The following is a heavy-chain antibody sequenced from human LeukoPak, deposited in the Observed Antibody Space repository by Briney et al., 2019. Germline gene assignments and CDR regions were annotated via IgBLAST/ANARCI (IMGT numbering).Heavy chain of an antibody. Sequence: PGGSLRLSCAASGFTFSSYWMSWVRQAPGKGLEWVANIKQDGSEKYYVDSVKGRFTISRDNAKNSLYLQVNSLRAEDTAVYYCARAAGSSGWYYYYYMDVWGKGTTVTVSS. CDR1: GFTFSSYW. D-gene: IGHD6-19*01. V-gene: IGHV3-7*01. CDR3: ARAAGSSGWYYYYYMDV. J-gene: IGHJ6*03. CDR2: IKQDGSEK.